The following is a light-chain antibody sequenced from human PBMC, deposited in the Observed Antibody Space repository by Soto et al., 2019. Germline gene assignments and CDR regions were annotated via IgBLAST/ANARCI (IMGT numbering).Light chain of an antibody. J-gene: IGLJ2*01. V-gene: IGLV2-14*01. CDR2: DVS. CDR1: SSDVGGYTY. CDR3: SSYTSSNTVI. Sequence: QSALTQPASVSGSPGQSIAISCTGTSSDVGGYTYVSWYQQHPGKAPKLMIYDVSARPSGVSNRFSGSKSDNTASLTISGLQAEDEADYYCSSYTSSNTVIFGGGTKVTV.